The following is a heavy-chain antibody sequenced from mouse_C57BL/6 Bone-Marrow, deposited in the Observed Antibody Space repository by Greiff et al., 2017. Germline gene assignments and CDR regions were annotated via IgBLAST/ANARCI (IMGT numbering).Heavy chain of an antibody. Sequence: EVQLVESGGGLVKPGGSLKLSCAASGFTFSSYAMSWVRQTPEKRLEWVATISDGGSYTYYPDNVKGRFNISRDNAKNNLYLQMSHLKSEDTAMYYCARGRDYWGQGTTLTVSS. CDR1: GFTFSSYA. V-gene: IGHV5-4*01. CDR3: ARGRDY. CDR2: ISDGGSYT. J-gene: IGHJ2*01.